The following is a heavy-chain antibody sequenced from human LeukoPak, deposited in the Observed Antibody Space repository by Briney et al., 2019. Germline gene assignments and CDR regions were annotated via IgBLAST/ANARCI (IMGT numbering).Heavy chain of an antibody. CDR2: ISDSGVNT. J-gene: IGHJ6*04. V-gene: IGHV3-23*01. CDR3: AKGGSSGSYFVYV. D-gene: IGHD6-19*01. Sequence: EGSETLFCAASRLTFSIYAMSWVRHAPGEGREWLSHISDSGVNTFRTDSVGARFSLSRDNSKNTLYLKMNRLRADDTAAYLYAKGGSSGSYFVYVWGKGTTILVSS. CDR1: RLTFSIYA.